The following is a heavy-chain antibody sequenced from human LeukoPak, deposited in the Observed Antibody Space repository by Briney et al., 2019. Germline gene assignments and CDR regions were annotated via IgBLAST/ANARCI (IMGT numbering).Heavy chain of an antibody. V-gene: IGHV1-3*01. D-gene: IGHD3-16*01. J-gene: IGHJ3*02. CDR1: GYTFTSYA. CDR2: INAGNGNT. Sequence: ASVKVSCKASGYTFTSYAMHWVRQAPGQRPEWMGWINAGNGNTKYSQKFQGRVTITRDTSASTAYMELSSLRSEDTAVYYCAREGDDDAFDIWGQGTMVTVSS. CDR3: AREGDDDAFDI.